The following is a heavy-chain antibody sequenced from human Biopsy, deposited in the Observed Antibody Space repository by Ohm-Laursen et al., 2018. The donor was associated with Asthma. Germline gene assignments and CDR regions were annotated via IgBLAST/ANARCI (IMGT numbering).Heavy chain of an antibody. Sequence: SGTLSLTCTVSGASITRSAYYWGWIRQPPGKGLEWIGSMYYGETTYYSPSLKSRVTISVDTSKNQFSLILSSVTAADTAVYYCARHDHRWDTYADFWGQGPLVTVSS. CDR1: GASITRSAYY. CDR2: MYYGETT. CDR3: ARHDHRWDTYADF. J-gene: IGHJ4*02. V-gene: IGHV4-39*01. D-gene: IGHD2-2*01.